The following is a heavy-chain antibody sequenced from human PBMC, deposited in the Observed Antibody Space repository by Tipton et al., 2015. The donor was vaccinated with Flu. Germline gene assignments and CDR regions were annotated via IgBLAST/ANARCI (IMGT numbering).Heavy chain of an antibody. CDR1: GFTFDTYA. CDR2: ISWNSDV. Sequence: SLRLSCAASGFTFDTYAMHWARQSLGKGLEWVSGISWNSDVDYADSVKGRFTISRDNAKNSLYLQMNSLRIEDTAFYYCAKNNGPRSYKYGLDVWGQGTTVTV. J-gene: IGHJ6*02. D-gene: IGHD1-14*01. CDR3: AKNNGPRSYKYGLDV. V-gene: IGHV3-9*01.